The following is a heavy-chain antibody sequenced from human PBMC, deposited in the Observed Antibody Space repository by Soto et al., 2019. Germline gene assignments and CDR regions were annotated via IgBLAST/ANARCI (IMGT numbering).Heavy chain of an antibody. Sequence: SETLSLTCTVADGSSSSSSYYRGCIRQPPGKGLEWIGSIYYSGSTYYNPSLKSRVTISVDTSKNQFSLKLSSVTAADTAVYYCARHDWNGVDYWGQGTLVTVSS. D-gene: IGHD1-1*01. CDR1: DGSSSSSSYY. CDR2: IYYSGST. CDR3: ARHDWNGVDY. J-gene: IGHJ4*02. V-gene: IGHV4-39*01.